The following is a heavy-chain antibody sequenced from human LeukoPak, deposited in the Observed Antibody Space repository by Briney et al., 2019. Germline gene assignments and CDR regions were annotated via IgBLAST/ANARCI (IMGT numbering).Heavy chain of an antibody. Sequence: GGSLRLSCAASGFTFSSYAIHWVRQAPGKGLEWVAVISYDGSNKYYADSVKGRFTISRDNSKNTLYLQMNSLRAEDTAVYYCARESTPYYYYGMDVWGQGTTVTVSS. CDR1: GFTFSSYA. V-gene: IGHV3-30-3*01. CDR2: ISYDGSNK. J-gene: IGHJ6*02. CDR3: ARESTPYYYYGMDV.